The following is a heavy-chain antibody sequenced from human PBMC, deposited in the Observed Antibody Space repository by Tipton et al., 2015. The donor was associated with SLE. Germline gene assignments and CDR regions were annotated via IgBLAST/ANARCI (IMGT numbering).Heavy chain of an antibody. V-gene: IGHV4-59*01. J-gene: IGHJ6*03. CDR1: GGSISSNY. CDR3: ARAHDIPDRAFYYYMDV. D-gene: IGHD2-21*01. CDR2: IYFSGST. Sequence: TLSLTCSVSGGSISSNYWIWIRQPPGKGLEWIGCIYFSGSTNYNPSLRSRVTMSVDSSNSQFSLKLSSVTAADTAVYYCARAHDIPDRAFYYYMDVWGKGTTVTVSS.